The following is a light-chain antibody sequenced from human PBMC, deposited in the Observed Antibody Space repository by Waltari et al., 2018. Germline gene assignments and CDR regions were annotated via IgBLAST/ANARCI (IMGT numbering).Light chain of an antibody. CDR2: DAS. V-gene: IGKV1-16*02. J-gene: IGKJ4*01. CDR1: QGIRNN. Sequence: DIQMTQSPSSLSASVGDRVTIPCLASQGIRNNLAWFQQKPGKAPKSLIFDASSLQSGVPSKFSGSGSGTDFTLTINNLQPEDFATYHCQQYNSYPFTFGGGTKVEIK. CDR3: QQYNSYPFT.